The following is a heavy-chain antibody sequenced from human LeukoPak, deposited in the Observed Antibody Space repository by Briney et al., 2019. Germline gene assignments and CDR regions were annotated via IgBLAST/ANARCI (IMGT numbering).Heavy chain of an antibody. J-gene: IGHJ4*02. CDR3: ARRPVGATSTQVDY. V-gene: IGHV4-39*01. Sequence: SETLSLTCTVSGGSISSSSYYWGWIRQPPGKGLEWIGSIYYSGSTYYNPSLKSRVTISVDTSKNQFSLKLSSVTAADTAVYYCARRPVGATSTQVDYWGQGTLVTVSS. CDR2: IYYSGST. D-gene: IGHD1-26*01. CDR1: GGSISSSSYY.